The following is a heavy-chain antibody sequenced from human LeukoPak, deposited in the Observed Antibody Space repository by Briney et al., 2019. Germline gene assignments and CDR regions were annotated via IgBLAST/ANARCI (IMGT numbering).Heavy chain of an antibody. V-gene: IGHV3-23*01. CDR3: AKEDAPPDTVVTSYYYYYGMDV. Sequence: PGGSLRLSCAASGFAFSVYAMSWLRQPPGKGLEWVSTINANSGTTSYAASVRGRFTISRDNSKNTLYLQMNSLRAEDTAVYYCAKEDAPPDTVVTSYYYYYGMDVWGQGTTVTVSS. CDR2: INANSGTT. J-gene: IGHJ6*02. D-gene: IGHD4-23*01. CDR1: GFAFSVYA.